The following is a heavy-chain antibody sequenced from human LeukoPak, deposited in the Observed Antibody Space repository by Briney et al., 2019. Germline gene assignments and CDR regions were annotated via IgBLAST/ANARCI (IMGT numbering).Heavy chain of an antibody. V-gene: IGHV3-23*01. CDR3: AKVGQPWSIWDYFDY. D-gene: IGHD3-16*01. J-gene: IGHJ4*02. CDR1: GFTFSTFA. Sequence: PGGSLRLSCEASGFTFSTFAMIWVRQPPGKGLEWVSSIFPSGGEIHYADSVRGRFTISRDNSKSTLSLQMNSLRAGDTAVYYCAKVGQPWSIWDYFDYWGQGTLVTVSS. CDR2: IFPSGGEI.